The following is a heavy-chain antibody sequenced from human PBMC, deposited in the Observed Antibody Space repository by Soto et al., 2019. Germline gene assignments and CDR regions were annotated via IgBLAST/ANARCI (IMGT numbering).Heavy chain of an antibody. Sequence: ASVKVSCKASGYTFTSYDISWVRQATGQGLEWMGWMNPNNGNTNYAQKLQGRVTMTTDTSTSTAYMELRSLRSDDTAVYYCAVTYCSGGSCYEYFQHWGQGTLVTVSS. J-gene: IGHJ1*01. CDR1: GYTFTSYD. D-gene: IGHD2-15*01. CDR2: MNPNNGNT. CDR3: AVTYCSGGSCYEYFQH. V-gene: IGHV1-18*01.